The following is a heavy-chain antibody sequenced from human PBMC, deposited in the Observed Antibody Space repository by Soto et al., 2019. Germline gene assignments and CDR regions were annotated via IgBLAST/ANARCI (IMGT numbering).Heavy chain of an antibody. CDR1: GGSVSSGSYY. CDR3: ARVFSTSGLLDY. J-gene: IGHJ4*02. Sequence: KPSETLSLTCTVSGGSVSSGSYYWSWIRQPPGKGLEWIGYIYYSGSTNYNPSLKSRVTISVDTSKNQFSLKLSSVTAADTAVYYCARVFSTSGLLDYWGQGTLVTVSS. V-gene: IGHV4-61*01. D-gene: IGHD2-8*01. CDR2: IYYSGST.